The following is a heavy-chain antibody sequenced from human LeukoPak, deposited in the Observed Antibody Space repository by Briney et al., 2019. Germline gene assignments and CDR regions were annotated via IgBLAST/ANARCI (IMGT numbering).Heavy chain of an antibody. V-gene: IGHV3-30*04. Sequence: GGSLRLSCAASGFTFSSYAMHRVRQAPGKGLEWVAVISYDGSNKYYADSVKGRFTISRDNSKNTLYLQMNSLRAEDTAVYYCGSGPAADEYYFDYWGQGTLVTVSS. CDR2: ISYDGSNK. CDR3: GSGPAADEYYFDY. CDR1: GFTFSSYA. J-gene: IGHJ4*02. D-gene: IGHD6-13*01.